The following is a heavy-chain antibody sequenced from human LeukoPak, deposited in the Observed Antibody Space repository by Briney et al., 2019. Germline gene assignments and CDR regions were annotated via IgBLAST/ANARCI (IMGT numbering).Heavy chain of an antibody. D-gene: IGHD4-11*01. Sequence: ASVTVSCKASGYTFTGYYMHWVRQAPGQGLEWMGWINPNSGGTNYAQKFQGWVTMTRDTSISTAYMELSRLRSDDTAVYYCARDHVGNSNYSSDYYYYYGMDVWGQGTTVTVSS. J-gene: IGHJ6*02. CDR2: INPNSGGT. CDR1: GYTFTGYY. V-gene: IGHV1-2*04. CDR3: ARDHVGNSNYSSDYYYYYGMDV.